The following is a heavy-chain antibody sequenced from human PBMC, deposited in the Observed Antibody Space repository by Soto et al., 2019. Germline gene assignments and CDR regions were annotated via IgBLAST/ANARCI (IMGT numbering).Heavy chain of an antibody. J-gene: IGHJ4*02. CDR1: GGSFSGYY. CDR3: ARGLGDSSGDGHAPHFDY. D-gene: IGHD5-12*01. V-gene: IGHV4-34*01. Sequence: SETLSLTCAVYGGSFSGYYWSWIRQPPGKGLEWIGEINHSGSTNYNPSLKNRVTISVDTSRNQFSMKLSSLTAADTAVYYGARGLGDSSGDGHAPHFDYWGQGTLVTVSS. CDR2: INHSGST.